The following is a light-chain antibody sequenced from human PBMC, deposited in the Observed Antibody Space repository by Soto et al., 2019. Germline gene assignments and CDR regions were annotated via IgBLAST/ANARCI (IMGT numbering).Light chain of an antibody. CDR3: QQYNNWPET. V-gene: IGKV3-15*01. Sequence: EIVMTQSPATLSVSPGERATLSCRASQSVSSNLAWYQQKVGQAPRVLIYDASTRATGIPGRFSGSGSGTEFNLTLSSLQSEDFAVYYCQQYNNWPETFGQGTKVEIK. CDR1: QSVSSN. CDR2: DAS. J-gene: IGKJ1*01.